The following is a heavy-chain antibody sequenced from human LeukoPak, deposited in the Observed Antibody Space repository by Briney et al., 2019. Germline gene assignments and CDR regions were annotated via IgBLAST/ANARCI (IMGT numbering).Heavy chain of an antibody. Sequence: GGSLRLSCAASGFTFSSYGMHWVRQAPGKGLEWVADIWFDGKNEHFADSVRGRFTISRDNSKNTMYLQINSLRAEDTAVYYCARDRHCANGVCHSPPGMDVWGQGTTVTVSS. J-gene: IGHJ6*02. D-gene: IGHD2-8*01. CDR1: GFTFSSYG. CDR3: ARDRHCANGVCHSPPGMDV. V-gene: IGHV3-33*01. CDR2: IWFDGKNE.